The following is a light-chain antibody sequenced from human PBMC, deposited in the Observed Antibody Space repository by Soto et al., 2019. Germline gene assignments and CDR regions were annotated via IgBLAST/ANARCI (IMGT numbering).Light chain of an antibody. Sequence: QSALTQPASVSGSPGQSITISCTGTSSDIGGYNSVSWYQQHPGKAPQLMIFDVTNRPSGVSNRFSGSKSVNTASLTISGLQTEDEADYYCSSYTSIRRTLVFGGGTKLTVL. CDR3: SSYTSIRRTLV. J-gene: IGLJ2*01. CDR1: SSDIGGYNS. V-gene: IGLV2-14*01. CDR2: DVT.